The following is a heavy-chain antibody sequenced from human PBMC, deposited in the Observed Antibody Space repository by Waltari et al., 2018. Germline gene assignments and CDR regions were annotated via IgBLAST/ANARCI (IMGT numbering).Heavy chain of an antibody. CDR2: MNPDSGNT. D-gene: IGHD3-22*01. V-gene: IGHV1-8*03. CDR3: ARRLPPKYYYDSSGYYDY. Sequence: QVQLVQSGAEVKKPGASVKVSCKASGYTFTSYDINWVRQATGQGLEWMGWMNPDSGNTGYAQKFQCRVTITRNTSISTAYMELSSRRSEDTAVYYCARRLPPKYYYDSSGYYDYWGQGTLVTVSS. CDR1: GYTFTSYD. J-gene: IGHJ4*02.